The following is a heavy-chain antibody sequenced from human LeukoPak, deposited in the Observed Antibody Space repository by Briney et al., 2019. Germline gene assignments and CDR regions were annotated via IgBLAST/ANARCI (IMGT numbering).Heavy chain of an antibody. CDR3: AKDQLSYDFWSGYHSYYFDY. Sequence: GGSLRLSCAASGFTFSSYGMHWVRQAPGKGLEWVAVIWYDGSNKYYADSVKGRFTISRDNSKNTLYLQMNSLRAEDTAVYYCAKDQLSYDFWSGYHSYYFDYWGQGTLVTVSS. D-gene: IGHD3-3*01. CDR2: IWYDGSNK. V-gene: IGHV3-33*06. CDR1: GFTFSSYG. J-gene: IGHJ4*02.